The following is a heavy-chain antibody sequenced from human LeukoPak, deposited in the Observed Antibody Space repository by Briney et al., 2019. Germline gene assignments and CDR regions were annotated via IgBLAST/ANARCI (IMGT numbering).Heavy chain of an antibody. J-gene: IGHJ4*02. Sequence: GASVKVSCKASGYTFTRYQMHWVRQAPGQGLEWMGIINPSGGSTNYAQKFQGRVTMTSDTSTSTVYMELSSLRSEDTAVYYCAGEDGYTNYDYWGQGTLVTVSS. V-gene: IGHV1-46*01. CDR1: GYTFTRYQ. CDR2: INPSGGST. D-gene: IGHD5-24*01. CDR3: AGEDGYTNYDY.